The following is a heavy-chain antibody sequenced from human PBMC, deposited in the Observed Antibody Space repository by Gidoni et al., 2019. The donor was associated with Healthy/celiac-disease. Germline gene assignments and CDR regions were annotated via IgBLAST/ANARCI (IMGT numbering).Heavy chain of an antibody. Sequence: QLQLQESGPGLVKPSETLSLTCTVSGGSISSSSYYWGWIRQPPGKGLEWIGSIYYSGSTYYNPSLKSRVTISVDTSKNQFSLKLSSVTAADTAVYYCARVRRDGYNYGHDYWGQGTLVTVSS. D-gene: IGHD5-12*01. J-gene: IGHJ4*02. V-gene: IGHV4-39*07. CDR1: GGSISSSSYY. CDR3: ARVRRDGYNYGHDY. CDR2: IYYSGST.